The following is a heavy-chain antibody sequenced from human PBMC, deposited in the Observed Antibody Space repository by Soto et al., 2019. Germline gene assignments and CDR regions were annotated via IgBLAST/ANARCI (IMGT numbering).Heavy chain of an antibody. V-gene: IGHV3-23*01. CDR2: IGGSGGST. Sequence: PGGSLRLSCAASGFIFTSYAMIWVRQAPGKGLEWVSTIGGSGGSTYYADSVKGRFTISRDNSKNTLYLQMNSLRAEDTAVYYCAKGRYDLYYFDYWGQGTLVTVSS. CDR1: GFIFTSYA. D-gene: IGHD1-1*01. CDR3: AKGRYDLYYFDY. J-gene: IGHJ4*02.